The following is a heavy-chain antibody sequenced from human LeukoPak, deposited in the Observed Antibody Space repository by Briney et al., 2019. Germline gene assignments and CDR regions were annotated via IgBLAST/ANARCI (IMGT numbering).Heavy chain of an antibody. J-gene: IGHJ6*04. CDR3: ARAPIAAAGTGNGMDV. D-gene: IGHD6-13*01. CDR2: IIPIFGTA. CDR1: GGTFSSYA. V-gene: IGHV1-69*06. Sequence: ASVKVSCKASGGTFSSYAISWVRQAPGQGLEWMGGIIPIFGTANYAQKFQGRVTITADKSTSTAYMELSSLRSEDTAVYYCARAPIAAAGTGNGMDVWGKGTTVTVSS.